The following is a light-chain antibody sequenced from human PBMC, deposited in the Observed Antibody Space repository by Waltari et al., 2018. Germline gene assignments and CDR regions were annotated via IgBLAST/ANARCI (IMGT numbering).Light chain of an antibody. Sequence: DIPMTQSPSSLSASVGDRVTFTCRASQDIRNDLGWYQQKPGKPPKRLIYGASTLQSGVPSRFSGTGSGTEFTLTISSLQPEDFATYYCLQHHTYPWTFGQGTQVEIK. CDR3: LQHHTYPWT. V-gene: IGKV1-17*01. CDR2: GAS. J-gene: IGKJ1*01. CDR1: QDIRND.